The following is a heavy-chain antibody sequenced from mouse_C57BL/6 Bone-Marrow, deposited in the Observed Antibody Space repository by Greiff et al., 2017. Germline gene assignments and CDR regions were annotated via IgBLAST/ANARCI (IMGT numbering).Heavy chain of an antibody. J-gene: IGHJ4*01. CDR2: IFPGSGST. Sequence: QVQLQQSGPELVKPGASVKISCKASGYTFTDYYINWVKQRPGQGLEWIGWIFPGSGSTYYNEKFKGKATLTVDKSSSTAYMLLSSLTSEDSAVYFGARTGRRGSPYYYAMDYWGQGTSVTVSS. CDR1: GYTFTDYY. D-gene: IGHD1-1*02. V-gene: IGHV1-75*01. CDR3: ARTGRRGSPYYYAMDY.